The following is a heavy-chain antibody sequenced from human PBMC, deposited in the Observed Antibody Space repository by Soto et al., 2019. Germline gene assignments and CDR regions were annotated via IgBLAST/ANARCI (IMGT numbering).Heavy chain of an antibody. V-gene: IGHV3-21*01. CDR3: ARDGFIAARPDYYYGMDV. CDR2: ISSSSSYI. Sequence: GGSLRLSCAASGFTFSSYSMNWVRQAPGKGLEWVSSISSSSSYIYYADSVKGRFTISRDNAKNSLYLQMNSLRAEDTAVYYCARDGFIAARPDYYYGMDVWGQGTTVTVSS. J-gene: IGHJ6*02. CDR1: GFTFSSYS. D-gene: IGHD6-6*01.